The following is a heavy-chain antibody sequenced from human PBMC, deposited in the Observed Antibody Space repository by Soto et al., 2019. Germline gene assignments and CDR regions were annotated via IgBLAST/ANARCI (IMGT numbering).Heavy chain of an antibody. J-gene: IGHJ4*02. D-gene: IGHD2-2*01. CDR1: GFTFSSYG. CDR3: ARDSDIVVVPAAMPGNY. CDR2: IWYDGSNK. Sequence: QVQLVESGGGVVQPGRSLRLSCAASGFTFSSYGMHWLRQAPGKGLEWVAVIWYDGSNKYYADSVKGRFTISRDNSKNTLYLQMNSLRAEDTAVYYCARDSDIVVVPAAMPGNYWGQGTLVTVSS. V-gene: IGHV3-33*01.